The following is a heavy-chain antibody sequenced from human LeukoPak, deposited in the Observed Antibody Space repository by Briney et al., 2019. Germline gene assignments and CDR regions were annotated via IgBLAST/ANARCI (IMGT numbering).Heavy chain of an antibody. D-gene: IGHD3-16*01. CDR1: GFTFSSYG. CDR2: IWYDGSNK. Sequence: GGSLRLSCAASGFTFSSYGMHWVRQAPGKGLERVAVIWYDGSNKYYADSVKGRFTISRDNSKNTLYLQMKSLRAEDTAVYYCARDLCGGGYCYGMDVRGQGTTVTVSS. J-gene: IGHJ6*02. CDR3: ARDLCGGGYCYGMDV. V-gene: IGHV3-33*01.